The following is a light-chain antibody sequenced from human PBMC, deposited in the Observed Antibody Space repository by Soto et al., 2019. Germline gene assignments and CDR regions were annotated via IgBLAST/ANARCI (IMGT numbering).Light chain of an antibody. CDR3: QQDHNLPQL. Sequence: DIQMTQSPSSLSASVGDRVTITCQASQDIRNYLNWYQQKPGKAPKLLIYDASNLETGVPSRFSGSGSGTDFTFTISSLQPEDIATYYCQQDHNLPQLFGPGTKVEIK. CDR2: DAS. J-gene: IGKJ3*01. V-gene: IGKV1-33*01. CDR1: QDIRNY.